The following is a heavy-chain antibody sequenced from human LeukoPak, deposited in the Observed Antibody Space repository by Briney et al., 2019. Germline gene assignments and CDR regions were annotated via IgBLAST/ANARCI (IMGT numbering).Heavy chain of an antibody. V-gene: IGHV3-33*01. J-gene: IGHJ6*02. Sequence: GRSLRLSCAASGFTFSSYGMHWVRQAAGKGLEWVAGVWYDGSNKYYADSVKGRFTISRDNSKNTLYLQMNSLRAEDTAVYYCARDEMATIYYYYYGMDVWGQGTTVAVSS. CDR3: ARDEMATIYYYYYGMDV. CDR1: GFTFSSYG. D-gene: IGHD5-24*01. CDR2: VWYDGSNK.